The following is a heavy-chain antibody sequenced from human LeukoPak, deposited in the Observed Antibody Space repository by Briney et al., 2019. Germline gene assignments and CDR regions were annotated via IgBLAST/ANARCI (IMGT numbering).Heavy chain of an antibody. V-gene: IGHV1-69*06. CDR1: GGSFSSYA. D-gene: IGHD3-16*01. Sequence: ASVKVSCKGSGGSFSSYAITWVGQAQGQGLEWMGRIIPIFGTPTYAQKFQGRVTITADMGSSTAYLELTSLTAEDTARYFCAKQGAVRQDYYMDVWGNGTTVTVSS. J-gene: IGHJ6*03. CDR3: AKQGAVRQDYYMDV. CDR2: IIPIFGTP.